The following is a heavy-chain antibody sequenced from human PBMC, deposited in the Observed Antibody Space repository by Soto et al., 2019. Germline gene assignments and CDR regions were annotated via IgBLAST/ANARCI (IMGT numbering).Heavy chain of an antibody. V-gene: IGHV3-30*04. CDR1: GFTFSSYA. J-gene: IGHJ6*02. D-gene: IGHD2-2*01. Sequence: GGSLRLSCAASGFTFSSYAMHWVRQAPGKGLEWVAVISYDGSNKYYADSVKGRFTISRDNSKSTLYLQMNSLRAEDTAVYHCAKGQHCSTTSCYFYYYGTDVWGQGTTVTVSS. CDR2: ISYDGSNK. CDR3: AKGQHCSTTSCYFYYYGTDV.